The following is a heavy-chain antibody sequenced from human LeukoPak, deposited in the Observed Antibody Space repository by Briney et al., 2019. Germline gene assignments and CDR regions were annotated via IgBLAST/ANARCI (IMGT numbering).Heavy chain of an antibody. Sequence: PSETLSLTCTVSGGSISSYYWSWIRQPPGEGLEWIGYIYYSGSTNYNPSLKSRVTISVDTSKNQFSLKLSSVTAADTAVYYCARYRMIAAAGIFDYWGQGTLVTVSS. V-gene: IGHV4-59*01. J-gene: IGHJ4*02. D-gene: IGHD6-13*01. CDR2: IYYSGST. CDR1: GGSISSYY. CDR3: ARYRMIAAAGIFDY.